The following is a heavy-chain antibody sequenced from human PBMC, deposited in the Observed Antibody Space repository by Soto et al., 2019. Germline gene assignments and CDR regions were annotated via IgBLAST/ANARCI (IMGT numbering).Heavy chain of an antibody. V-gene: IGHV3-48*02. Sequence: GGSLRLSCAASGFTFSSYSMNWVRQAPGKGLEWVSYISSSSSTIYYADSVKGRFTISRDNAKNSLYLQMNSLRDEDTAVYYCASLHLGEQWLVAFDYWGQGTLVTVSS. CDR1: GFTFSSYS. J-gene: IGHJ4*02. CDR3: ASLHLGEQWLVAFDY. CDR2: ISSSSSTI. D-gene: IGHD6-19*01.